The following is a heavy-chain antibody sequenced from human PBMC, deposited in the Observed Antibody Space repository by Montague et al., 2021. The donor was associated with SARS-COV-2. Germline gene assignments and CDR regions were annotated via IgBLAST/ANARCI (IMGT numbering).Heavy chain of an antibody. CDR1: GGSFGDDH. D-gene: IGHD3-22*01. CDR3: ARGHLSVSMIVVVFTSASYYFGY. CDR2: IKQSGRT. Sequence: SETLSLTCAVYGGSFGDDHWSWIRQPPGKGLEWIGDIKQSGRTNYNPSLKSRVTISVDTSKNQFSLKVTSVTAADTAVYFCARGHLSVSMIVVVFTSASYYFGYWGQGAQVTVSS. J-gene: IGHJ4*02. V-gene: IGHV4-34*01.